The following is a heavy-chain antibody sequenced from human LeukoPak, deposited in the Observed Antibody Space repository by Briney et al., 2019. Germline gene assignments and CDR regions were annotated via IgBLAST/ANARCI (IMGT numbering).Heavy chain of an antibody. D-gene: IGHD4-17*01. CDR2: IYYSGST. CDR1: GGSISNYY. CDR3: ARSYGDYITGAYAFDV. J-gene: IGHJ3*01. V-gene: IGHV4-59*08. Sequence: SETLSLTCTVSGGSISNYYWSWIRHPPEKGLEWIGYIYYSGSTNYNPSLKSRLTISVDTSKNQFSLKLSSVTAADTAVYYCARSYGDYITGAYAFDVWGQGTMVTVSS.